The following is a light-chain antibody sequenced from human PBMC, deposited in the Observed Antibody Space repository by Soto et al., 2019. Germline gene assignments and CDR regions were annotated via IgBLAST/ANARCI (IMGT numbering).Light chain of an antibody. Sequence: QPALTQPASVSGSPGQSITISCTGTSSDIGGYNYVSWYQQHPRKAPKLMIYDVRSRPSGVSDRFSASKSGNTASLTITGLQAEDEADYYCSSYTSGNTVIFGGGTKLTVL. CDR2: DVR. V-gene: IGLV2-14*01. J-gene: IGLJ2*01. CDR1: SSDIGGYNY. CDR3: SSYTSGNTVI.